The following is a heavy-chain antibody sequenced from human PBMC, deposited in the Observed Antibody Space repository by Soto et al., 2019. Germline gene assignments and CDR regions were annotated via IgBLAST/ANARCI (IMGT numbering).Heavy chain of an antibody. CDR1: GCSVSSFF. D-gene: IGHD6-19*01. J-gene: IGHJ4*02. Sequence: PWGTLYLTCTASGCSVSSFFWSWIRQPPGKGLEWIGYLYYSGSTHYSPSLKSRVTISVDTSKNQFSLKLNSVTAADTAVYYCARVRHGWTFFDYWSQGTLVTVSS. CDR3: ARVRHGWTFFDY. CDR2: LYYSGST. V-gene: IGHV4-59*02.